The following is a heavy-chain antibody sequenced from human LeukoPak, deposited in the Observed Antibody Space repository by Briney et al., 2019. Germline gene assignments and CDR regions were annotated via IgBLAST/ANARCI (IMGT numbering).Heavy chain of an antibody. D-gene: IGHD5-12*01. Sequence: GGSLRLSCAASGFTFSSYSMNWVRQAPGKGLEWVSSITSSSSYIDYADSVKGRFTISRDNAKDSLYLQMNSLRAEDTALYYCARQDIVATTFDYWGQGTLVTVSS. CDR3: ARQDIVATTFDY. J-gene: IGHJ4*02. CDR1: GFTFSSYS. V-gene: IGHV3-21*04. CDR2: ITSSSSYI.